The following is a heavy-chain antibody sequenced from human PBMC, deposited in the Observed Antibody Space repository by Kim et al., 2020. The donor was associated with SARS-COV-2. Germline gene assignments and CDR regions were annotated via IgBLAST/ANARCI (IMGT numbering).Heavy chain of an antibody. CDR1: GFTFSNYD. J-gene: IGHJ2*01. CDR3: ARDVDGDSDWYFDL. V-gene: IGHV3-13*01. D-gene: IGHD4-17*01. CDR2: IGSDGDT. Sequence: GGSLRLSCAASGFTFSNYDMHWVRQVTGKGLEWVSAIGSDGDTYYPDSVKGRFTISRENAKNSLYLQMNSLRAGDTAVYYCARDVDGDSDWYFDLWGRGTLVTVSS.